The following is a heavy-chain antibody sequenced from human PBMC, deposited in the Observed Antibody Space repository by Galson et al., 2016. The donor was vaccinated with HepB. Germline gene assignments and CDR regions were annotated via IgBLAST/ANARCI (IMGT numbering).Heavy chain of an antibody. J-gene: IGHJ6*02. Sequence: SLKLSCAASGFSFSKYSLTWVRQAPGKGLEWVANIKQDGSEKYYVESVKGRFTIFRDNAKKSLYLQMNSLRADDTAVYYCTRSVFSGYEPWAWGPKSKDDYYGMDVWRQGTTVTVSS. CDR3: TRSVFSGYEPWAWGPKSKDDYYGMDV. D-gene: IGHD5-12*01. V-gene: IGHV3-7*01. CDR2: IKQDGSEK. CDR1: GFSFSKYS.